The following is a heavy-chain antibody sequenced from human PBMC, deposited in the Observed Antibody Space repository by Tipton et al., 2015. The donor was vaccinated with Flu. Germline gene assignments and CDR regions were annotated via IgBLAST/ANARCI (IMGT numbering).Heavy chain of an antibody. CDR1: GLTFSSYA. J-gene: IGHJ3*02. Sequence: SLRLSCAASGLTFSSYAMTWVRQAPGKGLEWVSAISGSGGSTNYADTVGGRFTISRDNSKNTLYLQMSSLRAEDTAVYYCAKGPSNYGYAFDIWGQGTMVIVSS. CDR3: AKGPSNYGYAFDI. V-gene: IGHV3-23*01. D-gene: IGHD3-10*01. CDR2: ISGSGGST.